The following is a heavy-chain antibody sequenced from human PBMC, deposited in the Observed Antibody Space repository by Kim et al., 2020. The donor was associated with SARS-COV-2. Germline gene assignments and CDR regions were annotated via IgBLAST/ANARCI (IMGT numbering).Heavy chain of an antibody. J-gene: IGHJ3*02. CDR3: VRDRMGGAFDI. D-gene: IGHD3-16*01. CDR2: ITKSSTTI. V-gene: IGHV3-48*02. CDR1: GFTFSAYD. Sequence: GGSLRLSCATSGFTFSAYDMNWVRRAPGKGLEWLSFITKSSTTIYYAYSVKGRFTISRDNAKNSLYLQMNSLRDEDTALYYCVRDRMGGAFDIWGQGTMVTVSS.